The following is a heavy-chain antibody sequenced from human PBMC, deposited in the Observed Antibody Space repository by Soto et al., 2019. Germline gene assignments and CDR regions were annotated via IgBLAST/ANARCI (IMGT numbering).Heavy chain of an antibody. CDR2: IKQDGSEK. D-gene: IGHD3-22*01. V-gene: IGHV3-7*05. CDR3: ARIYSSSEYYYDSSGGFDY. J-gene: IGHJ4*02. Sequence: GGSLRLSCAASGFTFSSYWMSWVRQAPGKGLDWVANIKQDGSEKYYVDSVKGRFTISRDNAKNSLYLQMNSLRAEDTAVYYCARIYSSSEYYYDSSGGFDYWGQGTLVTVSS. CDR1: GFTFSSYW.